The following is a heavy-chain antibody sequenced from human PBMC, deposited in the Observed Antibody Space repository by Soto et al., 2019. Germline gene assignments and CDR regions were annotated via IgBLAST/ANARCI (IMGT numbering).Heavy chain of an antibody. Sequence: GGSLRLSCTVSGFTSSNAWMTWVRQAPGKGLEWVGRIKSKTDDGTTDYAAPVKGRFTISRDDSRSTLYLQMNSLKTEDTAVYYCTTDSSSWAYYYYYGMDVWGQGTTVTVSS. CDR3: TTDSSSWAYYYYYGMDV. D-gene: IGHD2-2*01. CDR2: IKSKTDDGTT. V-gene: IGHV3-15*01. CDR1: GFTSSNAW. J-gene: IGHJ6*02.